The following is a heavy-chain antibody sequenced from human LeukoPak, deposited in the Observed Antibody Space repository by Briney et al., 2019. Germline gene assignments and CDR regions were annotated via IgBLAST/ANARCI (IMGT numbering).Heavy chain of an antibody. D-gene: IGHD3-9*01. Sequence: PGGSLRLSRAASGFTFSSYGMSWVRQAPRKGLEWVSAISGSGGSTYYADSVKGRFTISRDNSKNTLYLQMNSLRAEDTAVYYCAKDEAGDILTGYYHSTHYYYYYYMDVWGKGTTVTISS. V-gene: IGHV3-23*01. CDR3: AKDEAGDILTGYYHSTHYYYYYYMDV. CDR1: GFTFSSYG. CDR2: ISGSGGST. J-gene: IGHJ6*03.